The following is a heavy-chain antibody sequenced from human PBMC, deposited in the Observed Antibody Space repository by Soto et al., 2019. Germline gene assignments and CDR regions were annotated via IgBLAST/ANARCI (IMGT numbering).Heavy chain of an antibody. CDR2: IWYDGSNK. J-gene: IGHJ6*02. V-gene: IGHV3-33*01. CDR1: GFTFSSYG. Sequence: GGSLRLSCAASGFTFSSYGMHWVRQAPGKGLEWVAVIWYDGSNKYYADSVKGRFTISRDNSKNTLYLQMNSLRAEDTAVYYCARIAARDYYYYGMDVWGQGTTVTVSS. CDR3: ARIAARDYYYYGMDV. D-gene: IGHD6-6*01.